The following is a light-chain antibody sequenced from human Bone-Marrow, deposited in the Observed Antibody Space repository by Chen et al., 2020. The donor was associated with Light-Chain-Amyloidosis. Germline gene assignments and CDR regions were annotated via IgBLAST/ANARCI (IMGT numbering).Light chain of an antibody. CDR3: QRYNSLPWT. CDR1: QGINNW. V-gene: IGKV1-5*03. J-gene: IGKJ1*01. Sequence: DIQMTQSPSTLSASDGDRVTITCRASQGINNWLAWYQQKPGKAPTLLLYKSSTLERGVPSKFSGSGPGTEFTLTISSLQPDDFATYYCQRYNSLPWTFGQGTKVEI. CDR2: KSS.